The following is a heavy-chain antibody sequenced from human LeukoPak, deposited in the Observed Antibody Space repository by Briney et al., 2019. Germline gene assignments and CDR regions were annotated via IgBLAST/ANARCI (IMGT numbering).Heavy chain of an antibody. Sequence: SETLSLTCAVYGGSFSGYYWSWLRQPPGKGLEWIGYIYNSGSTNYNPSLKSRVTISMDTSKNQFSLKLSSVTAADTAVYYCARGGSGWTARFYYYYYMDVWGKGTTVTIAS. CDR3: ARGGSGWTARFYYYYYMDV. CDR2: IYNSGST. D-gene: IGHD6-19*01. CDR1: GGSFSGYY. J-gene: IGHJ6*03. V-gene: IGHV4-59*01.